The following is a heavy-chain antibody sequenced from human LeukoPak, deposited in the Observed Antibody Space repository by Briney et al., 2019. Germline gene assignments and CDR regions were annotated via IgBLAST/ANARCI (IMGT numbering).Heavy chain of an antibody. J-gene: IGHJ5*02. CDR1: GYSFTSYW. CDR2: IYPGGSDT. CDR3: ARAIAVAGTAGWFDP. D-gene: IGHD6-19*01. V-gene: IGHV5-51*01. Sequence: GASLKISCKGSGYSFTSYWIGWVRPMPGKGLEWMGIIYPGGSDTRYSPSFQGQVTISADKSISTAYLQWSSLKASDTAMYYCARAIAVAGTAGWFDPWGQGTLVTVSS.